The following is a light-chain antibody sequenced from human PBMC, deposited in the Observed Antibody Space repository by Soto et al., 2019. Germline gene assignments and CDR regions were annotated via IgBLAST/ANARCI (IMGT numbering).Light chain of an antibody. CDR1: QSVSSN. J-gene: IGKJ2*01. Sequence: EIVMTQSPATLSVSPGERATLSCRASQSVSSNLAWYQQKPGQAPRLLIYGASTRATGIPARFSGSGSGTDLTLTISSLQTEDFANYYCQQSYSTLRYTFGQGTKVDIK. CDR3: QQSYSTLRYT. CDR2: GAS. V-gene: IGKV3-15*01.